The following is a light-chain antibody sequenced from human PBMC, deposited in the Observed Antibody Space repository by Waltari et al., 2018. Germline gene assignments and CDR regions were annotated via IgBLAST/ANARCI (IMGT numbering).Light chain of an antibody. CDR2: GAS. CDR3: QKYDRLPAT. Sequence: EIVLTQSPGTLSLSPGERGTLSCRASQSVSRFLAGYQQKPGQVPRLLIYGASTRATGIPDRFSGSGSGTDFSLTISRLEPEDFAVYYCQKYDRLPATFGQGTKVEIK. CDR1: QSVSRF. J-gene: IGKJ1*01. V-gene: IGKV3-20*01.